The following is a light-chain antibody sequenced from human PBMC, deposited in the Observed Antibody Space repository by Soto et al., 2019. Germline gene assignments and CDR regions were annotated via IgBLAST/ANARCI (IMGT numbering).Light chain of an antibody. CDR1: QSINVY. V-gene: IGKV1-39*01. CDR3: QQSYNTLYT. J-gene: IGKJ2*01. CDR2: AAS. Sequence: DIQMTQSPSSLSASVGDRVTITCRASQSINVYVNWYQQKPGKAPKLLIYAASSLQGGVPSRFSGSGSGTDFALTIRSLQPEDFATYYCQQSYNTLYTFGQGTKLDIK.